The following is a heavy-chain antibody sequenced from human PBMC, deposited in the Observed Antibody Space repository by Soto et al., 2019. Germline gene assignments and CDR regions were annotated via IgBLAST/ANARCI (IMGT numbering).Heavy chain of an antibody. CDR3: ARANPRYWYFDL. J-gene: IGHJ2*01. CDR2: IYYSGNT. CDR1: GGSISSGDYY. Sequence: SETLSLTCTVSGGSISSGDYYWSWIRQPPGKGLEWIGYIYYSGNTYYNPSLKSRVTISVDTSKNQFSLKLSSVTAADTAVYYCARANPRYWYFDLWGSGTLVTVS. D-gene: IGHD5-12*01. V-gene: IGHV4-30-4*01.